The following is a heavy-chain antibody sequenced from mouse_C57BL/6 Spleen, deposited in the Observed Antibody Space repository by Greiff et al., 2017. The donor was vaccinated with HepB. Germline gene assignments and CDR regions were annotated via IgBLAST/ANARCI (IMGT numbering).Heavy chain of an antibody. V-gene: IGHV1-22*01. J-gene: IGHJ4*01. CDR3: ASPFYYGTYYAMDY. D-gene: IGHD1-1*01. CDR1: GYTFTDYN. CDR2: INPNNGGT. Sequence: EVKLMESGPELVKPGASVKMSCKASGYTFTDYNMHWVKQSHGKSLEWIGYINPNNGGTSYNQKFKGKATLTVNKSSSTAYMELRSLTSEDSAVYYCASPFYYGTYYAMDYWGQGTSVTVSS.